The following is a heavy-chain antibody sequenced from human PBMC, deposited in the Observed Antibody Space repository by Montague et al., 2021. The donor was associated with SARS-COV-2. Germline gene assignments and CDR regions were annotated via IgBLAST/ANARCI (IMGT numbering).Heavy chain of an antibody. Sequence: SETLSLTCTVSGGSIDSYYWSWLRQPPGKGLEWIGYIYYRGTTNYNPSLESRVTMSVDTSKNQFSLNLSSVTAADTAMYYCARELQYNWFDPWGRGTLSPSPQ. V-gene: IGHV4-59*01. J-gene: IGHJ5*02. CDR3: ARELQYNWFDP. D-gene: IGHD2-21*02. CDR2: IYYRGTT. CDR1: GGSIDSYY.